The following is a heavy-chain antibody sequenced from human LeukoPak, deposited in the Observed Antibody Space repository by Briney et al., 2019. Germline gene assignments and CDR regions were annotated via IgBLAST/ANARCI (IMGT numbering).Heavy chain of an antibody. CDR3: ARYPFDGYNYYFDC. D-gene: IGHD5-24*01. J-gene: IGHJ4*02. Sequence: PSQTLSLTCTVSGGSISSGDYYWSWIRQPPGKGLEWIGYIYYSGSTYYNPSLKSRVTISVDTSKNQFSLKLSSVTAADTAVYYCARYPFDGYNYYFDCWGQGTLVTVSS. CDR2: IYYSGST. CDR1: GGSISSGDYY. V-gene: IGHV4-30-4*08.